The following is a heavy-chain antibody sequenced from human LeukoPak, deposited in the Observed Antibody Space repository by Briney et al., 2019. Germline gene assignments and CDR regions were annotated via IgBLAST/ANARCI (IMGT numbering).Heavy chain of an antibody. CDR1: GYTFTGYG. V-gene: IGHV1-2*02. Sequence: ASVKVSCKASGYTFTGYGLSWVRQAPGQGLEWMGWINPKSGGTNYAQKFQGRVTMTRDTSISTAYMELSRLRSDDTAVYYCARGYCSGGSCYSFDCWGQGTLVTVSS. J-gene: IGHJ4*02. CDR2: INPKSGGT. CDR3: ARGYCSGGSCYSFDC. D-gene: IGHD2-15*01.